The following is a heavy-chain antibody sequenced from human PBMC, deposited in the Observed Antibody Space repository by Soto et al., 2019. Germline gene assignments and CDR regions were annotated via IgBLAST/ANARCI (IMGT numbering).Heavy chain of an antibody. J-gene: IGHJ4*02. D-gene: IGHD2-15*01. Sequence: LXLTCIISGASTSNYDWSWIRQSPGKGLEWIGYISYSGNTNYNPSLKSRVTISVDTSKDQLSLKVTSVTAADTAMYYCACLRGKRGSPIDYWGQGPQVTVS. CDR3: ACLRGKRGSPIDY. CDR2: ISYSGNT. CDR1: GASTSNYD. V-gene: IGHV4-59*01.